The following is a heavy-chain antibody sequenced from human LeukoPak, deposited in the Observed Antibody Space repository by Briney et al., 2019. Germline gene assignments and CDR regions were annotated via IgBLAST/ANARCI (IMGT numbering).Heavy chain of an antibody. D-gene: IGHD2-2*01. J-gene: IGHJ3*02. CDR1: GGSISRYY. CDR3: ARADCTVASCYAWRDAFHI. CDR2: VYYTGST. Sequence: SETLSLTCTVSGGSISRYYWSWIRQPPGKGLEWIGYVYYTGSTNYNPSLQSRVSISVDTSKNLFSLRLSSVTAADTAVYYCARADCTVASCYAWRDAFHIWGQGTMVSVSS. V-gene: IGHV4-59*01.